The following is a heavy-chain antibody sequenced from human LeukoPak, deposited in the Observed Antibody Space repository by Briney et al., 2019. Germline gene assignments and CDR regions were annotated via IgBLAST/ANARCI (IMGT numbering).Heavy chain of an antibody. CDR3: VKEVPIYGYFDY. D-gene: IGHD2-2*02. J-gene: IGHJ4*02. CDR2: LNGGRT. CDR1: GFTFSNYA. Sequence: GGSLRLSCVASGFTFSNYAMSWVRQAPGRGLEWIAALNGGRTFFQDSVRGRCTISRNNSKNTLYLQLNSLTGDDTAVYYCVKEVPIYGYFDYWGRGTLVTVSS. V-gene: IGHV3-23*01.